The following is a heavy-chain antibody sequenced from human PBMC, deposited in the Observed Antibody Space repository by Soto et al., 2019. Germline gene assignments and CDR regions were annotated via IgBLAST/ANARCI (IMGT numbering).Heavy chain of an antibody. Sequence: LSLTCAVSGGSISSGGYSWSWIRQPPGKGLEWIGYIYHSGSTYYNPSLKSRVTISVDRSKNQFSLKLSSVTAADTAVYYCARQAIAAAGRGYYYYYGMGVWGQGTTVTVSS. J-gene: IGHJ6*02. CDR3: ARQAIAAAGRGYYYYYGMGV. V-gene: IGHV4-30-2*01. D-gene: IGHD6-13*01. CDR2: IYHSGST. CDR1: GGSISSGGYS.